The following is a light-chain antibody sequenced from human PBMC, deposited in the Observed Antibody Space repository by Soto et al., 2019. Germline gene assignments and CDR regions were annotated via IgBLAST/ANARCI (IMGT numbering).Light chain of an antibody. J-gene: IGLJ3*02. V-gene: IGLV6-57*03. CDR1: SGSIASNY. CDR2: EDN. CDR3: QSYDSSTSWG. Sequence: NFMLTQPHSVSESPGKTVTISCTRSSGSIASNYVQWYQQRPGSAPTTVIYEDNQRPSGVPDRFSGSIDSSSNPASLTISGLKTEDEADYYCQSYDSSTSWGFGGGTKLTVL.